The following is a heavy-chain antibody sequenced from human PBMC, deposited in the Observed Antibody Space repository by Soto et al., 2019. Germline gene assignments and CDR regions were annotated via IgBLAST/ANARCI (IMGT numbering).Heavy chain of an antibody. J-gene: IGHJ4*02. Sequence: EVQLVESGGGLVQPGGSLRLSCAASGFTFSSYSMNWVRQAPGKGLEWVSYISSSSSTIYYADSVKGRFTISRDNAKNSLYLQMNILRAEDTAVYYCAREKFNIVATGEVDYWGQGTLVTVSS. D-gene: IGHD5-12*01. CDR3: AREKFNIVATGEVDY. CDR1: GFTFSSYS. V-gene: IGHV3-48*01. CDR2: ISSSSSTI.